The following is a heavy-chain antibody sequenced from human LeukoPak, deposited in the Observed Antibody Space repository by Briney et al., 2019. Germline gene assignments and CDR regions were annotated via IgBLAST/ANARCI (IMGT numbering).Heavy chain of an antibody. V-gene: IGHV3-33*01. CDR2: IWYDGSNK. J-gene: IGHJ4*02. D-gene: IGHD2-15*01. CDR3: ARDADTVVVVAATKGGFDY. Sequence: PGGSLRLSCAASGFTFSSYGMHWVRQAPGKGLEWVAVIWYDGSNKYYADSVKGRFTISRDNSKNTLYLQMNSLRAEDTAVYYCARDADTVVVVAATKGGFDYWGQGTLVTVSS. CDR1: GFTFSSYG.